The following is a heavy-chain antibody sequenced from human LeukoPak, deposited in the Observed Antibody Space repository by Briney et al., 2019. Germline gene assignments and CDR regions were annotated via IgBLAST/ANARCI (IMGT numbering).Heavy chain of an antibody. CDR2: INPNSGGT. CDR1: GYTFTGYN. J-gene: IGHJ4*02. D-gene: IGHD5-24*01. CDR3: ARASLRDGYKR. Sequence: GASVKVSCKASGYTFTGYNVHWVRQAPGQGLEWMGWINPNSGGTNYAQNFQGRVTMTRDTSISTAYMELSRLRSDDTAVYYCARASLRDGYKRWGQGTLVTVSS. V-gene: IGHV1-2*02.